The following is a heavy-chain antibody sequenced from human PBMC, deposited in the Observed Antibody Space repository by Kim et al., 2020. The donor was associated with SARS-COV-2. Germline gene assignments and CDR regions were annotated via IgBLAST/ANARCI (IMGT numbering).Heavy chain of an antibody. CDR2: ISGSGGST. J-gene: IGHJ5*02. Sequence: GGSLRLSCAASGFTFSSYAMSWVRQAPGKGLEWVSAISGSGGSTYYADSVKGRFTISRDNSKNTLYLQMNSLRAEDTAVYYCAKDGRITMVRGAKTAAINWFDPWGQGTLVTVSS. CDR3: AKDGRITMVRGAKTAAINWFDP. D-gene: IGHD3-10*01. V-gene: IGHV3-23*01. CDR1: GFTFSSYA.